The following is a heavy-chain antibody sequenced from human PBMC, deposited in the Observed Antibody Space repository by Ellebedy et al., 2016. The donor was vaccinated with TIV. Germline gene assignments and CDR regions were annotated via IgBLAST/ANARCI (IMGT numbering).Heavy chain of an antibody. J-gene: IGHJ3*02. CDR2: ISGGGGGT. CDR3: ARKDASTLDDAFDI. CDR1: GFTISNFG. V-gene: IGHV3-23*01. Sequence: PGGSLRLSCAASGFTISNFGMSWVRQAPGKGLEWVSTISGGGGGTDYADSVKGRFTISRDNSRNTLYLQMNSLRVEDTAVYYCARKDASTLDDAFDIWGQGTMVTVSS. D-gene: IGHD2/OR15-2a*01.